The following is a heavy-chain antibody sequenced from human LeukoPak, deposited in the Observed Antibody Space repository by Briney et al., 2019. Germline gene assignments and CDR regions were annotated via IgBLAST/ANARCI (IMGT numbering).Heavy chain of an antibody. J-gene: IGHJ4*02. CDR3: ARDLPSGKSLDY. CDR1: GFTFSSYA. CDR2: ISYDGSNK. D-gene: IGHD6-25*01. V-gene: IGHV3-30*04. Sequence: GGSLRLSCAASGFTFSSYAMHWVREAPGRGLGGVAVISYDGSNKYYADSVKGRFTISRDNSKNTLYLQMNSLRAEDTAVYYCARDLPSGKSLDYWGQGTLVTVSS.